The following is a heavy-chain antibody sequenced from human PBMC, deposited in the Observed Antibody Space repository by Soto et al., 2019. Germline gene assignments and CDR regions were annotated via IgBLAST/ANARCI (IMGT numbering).Heavy chain of an antibody. CDR2: MNPNSGNT. CDR1: GYTFTRYD. J-gene: IGHJ6*03. CDR3: ASSSTVTTWDYYYYMDV. D-gene: IGHD4-4*01. V-gene: IGHV1-8*01. Sequence: ASVKVSCKASGYTFTRYDINWVRQATGQGLEWMGWMNPNSGNTGYAQKFQGRVAMTRNTSISTAYMELSSLRSEDTAVYYCASSSTVTTWDYYYYMDVWGKGTTVTVSS.